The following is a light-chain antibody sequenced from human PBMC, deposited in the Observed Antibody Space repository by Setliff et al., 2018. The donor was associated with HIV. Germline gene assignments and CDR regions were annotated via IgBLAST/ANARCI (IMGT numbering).Light chain of an antibody. CDR2: DVT. Sequence: QSVLTQPASVSGSPGQSITISCTGASSDFGSYNLVSWYQHLPGKAPKLMIYDVTKRPSGVPDRFSGSKSGNTASLTISGLQSEDEADYYCCSYAGSYTSLYVFGTGTKVTVL. CDR1: SSDFGSYNL. CDR3: CSYAGSYTSLYV. J-gene: IGLJ1*01. V-gene: IGLV2-23*02.